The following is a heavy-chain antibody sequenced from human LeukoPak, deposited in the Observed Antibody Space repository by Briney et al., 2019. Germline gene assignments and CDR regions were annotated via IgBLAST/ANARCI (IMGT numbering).Heavy chain of an antibody. D-gene: IGHD1-26*01. CDR1: GFTFSSYA. CDR3: ARGVGATANFDY. Sequence: GGSLRLSCAASGFTFSSYAMHWVRQAPGKGLEWVAVISYDGSNKYYADSVKGRFTISRDNSKNTLYLQMNSLRAEDTAVYYCARGVGATANFDYWGQGTLVTVSS. V-gene: IGHV3-30-3*01. J-gene: IGHJ4*02. CDR2: ISYDGSNK.